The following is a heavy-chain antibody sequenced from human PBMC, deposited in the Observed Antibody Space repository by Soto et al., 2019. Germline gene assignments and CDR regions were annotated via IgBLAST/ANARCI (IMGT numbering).Heavy chain of an antibody. Sequence: SETLSLTCAVSGGSISSSNWWSWVRQPPGKGLEWIGEIYHSGSTNYNPSLKSRVTISVDKSKNQFSLKLSSVTAADTAVYYCATSRTKGSGSYYYYYYGMDVWGQGTTVTVSS. V-gene: IGHV4-4*02. CDR1: GGSISSSNW. D-gene: IGHD3-10*01. CDR3: ATSRTKGSGSYYYYYYGMDV. J-gene: IGHJ6*02. CDR2: IYHSGST.